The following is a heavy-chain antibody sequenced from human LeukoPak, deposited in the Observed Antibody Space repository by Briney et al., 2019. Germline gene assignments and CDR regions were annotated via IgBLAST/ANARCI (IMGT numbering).Heavy chain of an antibody. CDR2: IWSDGSNK. Sequence: GGSLRLSCAASGFTFSDYGIHGVRQAPGKELEWVAVIWSDGSNKYYADSVKGRFTISRDNSKKTLYLQMNSLRVEDTAVYYCVRASGSFDYWGQGTLVTVSS. V-gene: IGHV3-33*01. D-gene: IGHD3-10*01. CDR1: GFTFSDYG. J-gene: IGHJ4*02. CDR3: VRASGSFDY.